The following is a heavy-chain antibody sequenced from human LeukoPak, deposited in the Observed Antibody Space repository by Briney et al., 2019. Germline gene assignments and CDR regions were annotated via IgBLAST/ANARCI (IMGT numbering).Heavy chain of an antibody. CDR3: ARQTTGSYQWTFDY. V-gene: IGHV4-39*01. CDR1: GGPISSSIHY. J-gene: IGHJ4*02. D-gene: IGHD1-26*01. CDR2: IHYTGTT. Sequence: SETLSLTCTASGGPISSSIHYWGWIRQPPGKGPEWIATIHYTGTTFYNPSLKGRVTIFVDTSKNQFFPKLSSVIAADTAVYYCARQTTGSYQWTFDYWGQGALVTVSS.